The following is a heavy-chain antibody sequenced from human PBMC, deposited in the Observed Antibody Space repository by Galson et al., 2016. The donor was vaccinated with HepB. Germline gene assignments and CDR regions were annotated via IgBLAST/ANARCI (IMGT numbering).Heavy chain of an antibody. D-gene: IGHD2-15*01. Sequence: SLRLSCAASGFTFSNYHMNWVRQSQEGGLEWVSFVSSGGDTTYYIDSVRGRFTVSRDNSKDTLYLQMDNLRAEDTATYYCAKDHGYCRGGSCHFDRLAWGLGTLVTVSS. CDR3: AKDHGYCRGGSCHFDRLA. J-gene: IGHJ5*02. CDR2: VSSGGDTT. V-gene: IGHV3-23*03. CDR1: GFTFSNYH.